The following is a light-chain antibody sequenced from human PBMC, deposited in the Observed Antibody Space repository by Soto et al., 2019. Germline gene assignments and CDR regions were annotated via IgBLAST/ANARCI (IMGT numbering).Light chain of an antibody. J-gene: IGKJ2*01. CDR2: DTS. CDR1: QSVDSF. V-gene: IGKV3-11*01. CDR3: QVRTDWPPFKYT. Sequence: EIVLTQSPASLSLSPGERATLSCRANQSVDSFLAWYQQKPGRTPRLLIYDTSNRATGIPARFSGSGSGTDFTLTISRLEPEDFAVYYCQVRTDWPPFKYTFGQGTKLEVK.